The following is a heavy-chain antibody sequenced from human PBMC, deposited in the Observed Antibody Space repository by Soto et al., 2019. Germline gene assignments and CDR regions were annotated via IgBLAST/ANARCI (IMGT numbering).Heavy chain of an antibody. CDR2: ISHSGSVI. CDR1: GSTFSDYE. Sequence: VGSLRLPCAVSGSTFSDYEMNWVRQAPGKGLEWVSYISHSGSVINYADSVKGRFTISRDNANDSLYLQMNGLRAEDTAVYYCARDRGYSNSKFYYYAMDAWGQGTTVTVSS. V-gene: IGHV3-48*03. J-gene: IGHJ6*02. CDR3: ARDRGYSNSKFYYYAMDA. D-gene: IGHD4-4*01.